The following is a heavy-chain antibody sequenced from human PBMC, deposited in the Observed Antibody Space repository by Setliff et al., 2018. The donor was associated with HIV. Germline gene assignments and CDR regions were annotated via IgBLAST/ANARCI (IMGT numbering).Heavy chain of an antibody. CDR3: WFGEPVGPFDI. D-gene: IGHD3-10*01. V-gene: IGHV1-24*01. Sequence: ASVKVSCKVSGYTLTKLSIHWVRQAPGKGLEWMGGFDPEKGETVYAQKLQGRVTMTDDTSTDTAYMESSSLRSEDTAVYFCWFGEPVGPFDIWGQGTRVTVSS. CDR1: GYTLTKLS. J-gene: IGHJ3*02. CDR2: FDPEKGET.